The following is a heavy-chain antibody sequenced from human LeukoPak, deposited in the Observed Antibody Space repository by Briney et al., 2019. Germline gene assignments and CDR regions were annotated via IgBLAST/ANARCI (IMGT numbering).Heavy chain of an antibody. Sequence: ASVKVSCKASGYTFTGYYMHWVRQAPGQGLEWMGWINPNSGGTNYAQKFQGRVTMTRDTSISTAYMELSRLRSDGTAVYYCARDSDTTGTTGAFDIWGQGTMVTVSS. CDR3: ARDSDTTGTTGAFDI. CDR1: GYTFTGYY. J-gene: IGHJ3*02. V-gene: IGHV1-2*02. D-gene: IGHD1-1*01. CDR2: INPNSGGT.